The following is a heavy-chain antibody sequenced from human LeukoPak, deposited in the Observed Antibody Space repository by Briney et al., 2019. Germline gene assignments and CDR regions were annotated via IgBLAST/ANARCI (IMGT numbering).Heavy chain of an antibody. CDR1: GGSISSYY. J-gene: IGHJ6*02. V-gene: IGHV4-59*01. CDR3: ARDYAYDSSGYYYYGMDV. CDR2: ICYSGST. D-gene: IGHD3-22*01. Sequence: PSETLSLTCTVSGGSISSYYWSWIRQPPGKGLEWIGYICYSGSTNYNPSLKSRVTISVDTSKNQFSLKLSSVTAAETAVYYCARDYAYDSSGYYYYGMDVWGQGTTVTVSS.